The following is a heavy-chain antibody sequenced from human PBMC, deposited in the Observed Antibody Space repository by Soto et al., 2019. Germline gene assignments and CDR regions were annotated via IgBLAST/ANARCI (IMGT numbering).Heavy chain of an antibody. J-gene: IGHJ6*02. V-gene: IGHV1-8*01. Sequence: ASVKVSCKASGYTFTSYDINWVRQATGQGLEWMGWMNPNSGNTGYAQKFQGRVTMTRNTSVSTAYMELSSLRSEDTAVYYCARIKPYYDFWSGYYTGGDGMDVWGQGTTVTSP. D-gene: IGHD3-3*01. CDR2: MNPNSGNT. CDR1: GYTFTSYD. CDR3: ARIKPYYDFWSGYYTGGDGMDV.